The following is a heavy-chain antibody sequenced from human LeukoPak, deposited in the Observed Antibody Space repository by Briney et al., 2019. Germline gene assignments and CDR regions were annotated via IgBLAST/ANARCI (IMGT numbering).Heavy chain of an antibody. CDR2: ISSSSSYI. Sequence: PGGSLRLSCAASGFTFSSYEMNWVRQAPGKGLEWVSSISSSSSYIYYADSVKGRFTISRDNAKNSLYLQMNSLRAEDTAVYYCARVLVVITNLYAFDIWGQGTMVTVSS. V-gene: IGHV3-21*01. J-gene: IGHJ3*02. CDR3: ARVLVVITNLYAFDI. D-gene: IGHD3-22*01. CDR1: GFTFSSYE.